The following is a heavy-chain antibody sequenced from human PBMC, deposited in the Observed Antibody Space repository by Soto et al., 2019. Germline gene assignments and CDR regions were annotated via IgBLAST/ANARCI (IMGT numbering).Heavy chain of an antibody. V-gene: IGHV4-59*01. D-gene: IGHD6-13*01. CDR2: VYYRGTT. J-gene: IGHJ4*02. Sequence: SETLSLTCTVSGGSISTYYWSWIRQPPGKGLEWIGYVYYRGTTNYNPSLKSRATISVDTSKNQFSLKLNSVTAADTAVYYCASSHAGAHITAAVHWGQGTLVTVSS. CDR1: GGSISTYY. CDR3: ASSHAGAHITAAVH.